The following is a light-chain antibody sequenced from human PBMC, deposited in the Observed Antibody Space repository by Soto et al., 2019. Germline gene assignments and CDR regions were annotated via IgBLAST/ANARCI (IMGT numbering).Light chain of an antibody. Sequence: EIVITQSPSTLSVSPGERATLSCRASQSVSSNLAWYQQKPGQAPRLLIYGASTRATGIPARFSGSGSGTEFTLTISRLQYEDFAVYYWQQYNAFGQGTKVDNK. CDR2: GAS. CDR1: QSVSSN. V-gene: IGKV3-15*01. J-gene: IGKJ1*01. CDR3: QQYNA.